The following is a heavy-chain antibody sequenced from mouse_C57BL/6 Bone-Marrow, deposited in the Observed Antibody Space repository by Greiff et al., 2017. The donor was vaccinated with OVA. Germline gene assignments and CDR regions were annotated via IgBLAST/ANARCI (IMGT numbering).Heavy chain of an antibody. J-gene: IGHJ3*01. D-gene: IGHD1-1*01. Sequence: QVQLQQPGAELVKPGASVKLSCKASGYTFTSYWMHWVKQRPGRGLEWIGRIDPNSGGTKYNEKFKSKATLTVDKPSSTAYMQLSSLTSEDSAVYYCAREEGVDYGSRLLFAYWGQGTLVTVSA. CDR2: IDPNSGGT. V-gene: IGHV1-72*01. CDR3: AREEGVDYGSRLLFAY. CDR1: GYTFTSYW.